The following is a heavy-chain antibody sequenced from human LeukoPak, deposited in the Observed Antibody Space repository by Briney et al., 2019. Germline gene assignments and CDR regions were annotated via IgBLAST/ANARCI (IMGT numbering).Heavy chain of an antibody. CDR2: IYYSGST. D-gene: IGHD3-22*01. Sequence: SETLSPTCTVSGGSISSSSYYWGWIRQPPGKGLEWIGSIYYSGSTYYNPSLKSRVTISVDTSKNQFSLKLSSVTAADTAVYYCAIGGSSGYSLLYYFDYWGQGTLVTVSS. CDR1: GGSISSSSYY. CDR3: AIGGSSGYSLLYYFDY. V-gene: IGHV4-39*01. J-gene: IGHJ4*02.